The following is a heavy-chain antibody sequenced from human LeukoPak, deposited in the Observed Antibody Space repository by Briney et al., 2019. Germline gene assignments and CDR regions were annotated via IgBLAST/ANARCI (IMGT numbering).Heavy chain of an antibody. D-gene: IGHD3-3*01. CDR1: GFAFNTCA. J-gene: IGHJ4*02. CDR2: ISGSGGST. Sequence: GGSLRLSCAASGFAFNTCAMSWVRQAPGKGLEWVSSISGSGGSTYYADSVKGRFSISRDNSKNTVYLEMNSLRAEDTALYYCAKGGQNFDFWRFDYWGQGPLVPVSS. V-gene: IGHV3-23*01. CDR3: AKGGQNFDFWRFDY.